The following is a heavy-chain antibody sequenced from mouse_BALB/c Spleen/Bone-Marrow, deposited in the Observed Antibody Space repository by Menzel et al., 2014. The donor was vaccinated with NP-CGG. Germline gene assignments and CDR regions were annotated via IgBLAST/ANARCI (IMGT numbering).Heavy chain of an antibody. CDR2: IRNKANGYTT. Sequence: EVKLVESGGGLVQPGGPLRLSCAASGFTFTDYYMSWVRQPPGKALEWLGSIRNKANGYTTEYSASVKGRFTISTDNSQNFLCLQKNNLRAVDSATYYCARYINYGNSCYFDGWGAGTSVTVSS. J-gene: IGHJ1*01. CDR3: ARYINYGNSCYFDG. D-gene: IGHD2-1*01. V-gene: IGHV7-3*02. CDR1: GFTFTDYY.